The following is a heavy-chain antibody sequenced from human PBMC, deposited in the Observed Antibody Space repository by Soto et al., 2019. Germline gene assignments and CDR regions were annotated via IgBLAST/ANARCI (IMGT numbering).Heavy chain of an antibody. CDR3: AGSPEWSYALSQLVITTFAYY. V-gene: IGHV1-69*01. Sequence: QVQLVQSGAEVKKPGSSVKVSCKASGGTFSSYAFSWVRQAPGQGLEWMGGIIPVFGATNYAQTFEGRVSNTVDASTSTAYMELSSLRSEDTAVHYCAGSPEWSYALSQLVITTFAYYWGQGTLVTVSP. J-gene: IGHJ4*02. CDR2: IIPVFGAT. D-gene: IGHD3-22*01. CDR1: GGTFSSYA.